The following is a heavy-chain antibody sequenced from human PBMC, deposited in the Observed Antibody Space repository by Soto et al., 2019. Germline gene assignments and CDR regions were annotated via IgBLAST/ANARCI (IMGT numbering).Heavy chain of an antibody. CDR3: ARGSVVSSTFDY. CDR1: GGTFSSYA. Sequence: QVQLVQSGAEVKKPGSSVKVSCKASGGTFSSYAISWVRQAPGQGLEWMGGFIPNFGTTNCAQKFQGIATITADDSTSTADMELSSMRSEDTAVYYCARGSVVSSTFDYWGQGTLVTVSS. D-gene: IGHD2-15*01. J-gene: IGHJ4*02. CDR2: FIPNFGTT. V-gene: IGHV1-69*12.